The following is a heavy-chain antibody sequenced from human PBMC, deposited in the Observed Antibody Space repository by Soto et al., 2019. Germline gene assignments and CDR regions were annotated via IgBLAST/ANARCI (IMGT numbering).Heavy chain of an antibody. CDR1: GFTFSSYG. CDR2: ISYDGSNK. CDR3: AKDNYDYVWGSYRAGTGMDV. D-gene: IGHD3-16*02. Sequence: GGSLRLSCAASGFTFSSYGMHWVRQAPGKGLEWVAVISYDGSNKYYADSVKGRFTISRDNSKNTLYLQMNSLRAEDTAVYYCAKDNYDYVWGSYRAGTGMDVWGQGTTVTVSS. V-gene: IGHV3-30*18. J-gene: IGHJ6*02.